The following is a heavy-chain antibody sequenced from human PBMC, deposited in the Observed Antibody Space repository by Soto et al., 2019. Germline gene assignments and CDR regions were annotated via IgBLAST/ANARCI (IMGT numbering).Heavy chain of an antibody. CDR3: ASGHGDYGFELYYYYGMDV. D-gene: IGHD4-17*01. Sequence: QVQLVQSGAEVKKPGSSVKVSCKASGGTFSSYAISWVRQAPGQGLEWMGGIIPIFGTANYAQKFQGRVTITADESTSTAYMELGSVRSEDTAVYYCASGHGDYGFELYYYYGMDVWGQGTTVTVSS. V-gene: IGHV1-69*01. CDR2: IIPIFGTA. J-gene: IGHJ6*02. CDR1: GGTFSSYA.